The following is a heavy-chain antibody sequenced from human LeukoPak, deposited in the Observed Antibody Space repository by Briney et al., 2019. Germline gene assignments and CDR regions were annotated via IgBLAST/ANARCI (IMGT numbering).Heavy chain of an antibody. V-gene: IGHV1-8*03. J-gene: IGHJ6*04. CDR2: MNPNSGNT. D-gene: IGHD2-2*01. CDR3: LIQLPHPSWDV. CDR1: GYTFTSYD. Sequence: ASVKVSCKASGYTFTSYDINWVRQATGQGLEWMGWMNPNSGNTGYAQKFQGRVTITRNASISTAYMELSSLRSEDTAVYYCLIQLPHPSWDVWGKGTTVTVSS.